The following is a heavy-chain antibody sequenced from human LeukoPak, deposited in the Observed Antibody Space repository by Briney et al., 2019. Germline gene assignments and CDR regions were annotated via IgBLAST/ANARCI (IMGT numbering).Heavy chain of an antibody. CDR3: ARDRDYGDYVAAFDI. CDR1: GGSISSYY. CDR2: IYYSGST. V-gene: IGHV4-59*01. D-gene: IGHD4-17*01. Sequence: PSQTLSLTCTVSGGSISSYYWNWIRQPPGKGLEWIGYIYYSGSTNYNPSLKSRVTISVDTSKNQFSLKLSSVTAADTAVYYCARDRDYGDYVAAFDIWGQGTMVTVSS. J-gene: IGHJ3*02.